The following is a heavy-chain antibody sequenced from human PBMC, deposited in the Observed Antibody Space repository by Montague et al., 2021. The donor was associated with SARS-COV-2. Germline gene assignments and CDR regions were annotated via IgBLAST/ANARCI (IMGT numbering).Heavy chain of an antibody. CDR2: FYFGGKF. CDR1: GNSLSNSRYF. Sequence: SETLSLTCSVSGNSLSNSRYFWGWIRQPPRKGLEWIGSFYFGGKFLYNSSLESRVTISVDTSKNQFSLQLSSVTASDTAVYYCARHSGGSEVAGRDYWGQGILVTVSS. CDR3: ARHSGGSEVAGRDY. D-gene: IGHD6-19*01. V-gene: IGHV4-39*01. J-gene: IGHJ4*02.